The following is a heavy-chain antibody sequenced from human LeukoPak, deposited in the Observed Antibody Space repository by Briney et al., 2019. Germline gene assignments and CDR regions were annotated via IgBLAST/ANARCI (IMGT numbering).Heavy chain of an antibody. CDR2: IIPIFGTA. Sequence: SVKVSCKASGGTFSSYGFSWVRQAPGQGLEWVGGIIPIFGTANYAQKFQGRVTITADESTSTAYMELSSLRSEDTAVYYCARDSTFHYYGSGSYYNHFDYWGQGTLVTVSS. J-gene: IGHJ4*02. V-gene: IGHV1-69*13. CDR3: ARDSTFHYYGSGSYYNHFDY. CDR1: GGTFSSYG. D-gene: IGHD3-10*01.